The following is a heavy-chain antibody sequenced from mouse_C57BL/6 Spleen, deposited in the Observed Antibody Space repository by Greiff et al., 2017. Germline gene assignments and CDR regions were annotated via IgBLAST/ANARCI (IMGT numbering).Heavy chain of an antibody. CDR2: IDPENGDT. Sequence: VQLKQSGAELVRPGASVKLSCTASGFNIKDDYMHWVKQRPEQGLEWIGWIDPENGDTEYASKFQGKATITADTSSNTAYLQLSSLTSEDTAVYYCAPYDGTAWFAYWGQGTLVTVSA. CDR1: GFNIKDDY. D-gene: IGHD2-10*01. J-gene: IGHJ3*01. CDR3: APYDGTAWFAY. V-gene: IGHV14-4*01.